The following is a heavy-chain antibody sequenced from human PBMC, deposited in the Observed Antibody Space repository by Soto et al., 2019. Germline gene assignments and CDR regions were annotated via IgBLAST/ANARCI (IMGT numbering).Heavy chain of an antibody. D-gene: IGHD6-6*01. CDR2: TYYRSKWYN. CDR3: ARALAALPWGFGYYYYGMDV. J-gene: IGHJ6*02. Sequence: SQTLSLTCAISGDSVSSNSAAWSWIRQSPSRGLEWLGKTYYRSKWYNDYAVSVKSRITINPDTSKNQFSLQLNSVTPEDTAVYYCARALAALPWGFGYYYYGMDVWGQGTTVTVS. V-gene: IGHV6-1*01. CDR1: GDSVSSNSAA.